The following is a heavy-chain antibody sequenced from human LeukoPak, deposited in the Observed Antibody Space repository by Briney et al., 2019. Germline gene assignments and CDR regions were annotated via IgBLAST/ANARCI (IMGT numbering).Heavy chain of an antibody. J-gene: IGHJ5*02. V-gene: IGHV3-23*01. D-gene: IGHD1-1*01. CDR2: ISGSGGTT. CDR1: GFTFSTYA. CDR3: AKDSFALEPRNWFDP. Sequence: PGGSLRLSCAASGFTFSTYAMSWVRQAPGKGLEWVSAISGSGGTTYYADSVKGRFTISRDNSENTLYLQINSLRAEDTAVYYCAKDSFALEPRNWFDPWGQGTLVTVSS.